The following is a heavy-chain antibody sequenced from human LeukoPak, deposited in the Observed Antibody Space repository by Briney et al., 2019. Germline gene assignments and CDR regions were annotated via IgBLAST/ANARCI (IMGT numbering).Heavy chain of an antibody. J-gene: IGHJ4*02. D-gene: IGHD3-22*01. V-gene: IGHV1-2*06. CDR2: INPNSGGT. Sequence: ASVKVSCRASGYTLTDYYMHWVRQAPGQGLEWMGRINPNSGGTNYAQKFQGRVTMTRDTSISTVYMELSRLRSDDTAVYYCARVGYYESSGYYEYWGQGTLVTVSS. CDR3: ARVGYYESSGYYEY. CDR1: GYTLTDYY.